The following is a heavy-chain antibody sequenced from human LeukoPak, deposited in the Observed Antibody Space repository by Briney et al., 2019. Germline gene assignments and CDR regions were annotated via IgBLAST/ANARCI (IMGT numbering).Heavy chain of an antibody. Sequence: GGSLRLSCAASGFTFSSYAMHWVRQAPGKGLEWVAVISYDGSNKYYADSVKGRFTISRDNSKNTLYLQMNSLRAEDTAVYYCAKEIGRRGYSYGPSDYWGQGTLVTVSS. V-gene: IGHV3-30-3*01. CDR2: ISYDGSNK. CDR3: AKEIGRRGYSYGPSDY. J-gene: IGHJ4*02. D-gene: IGHD5-18*01. CDR1: GFTFSSYA.